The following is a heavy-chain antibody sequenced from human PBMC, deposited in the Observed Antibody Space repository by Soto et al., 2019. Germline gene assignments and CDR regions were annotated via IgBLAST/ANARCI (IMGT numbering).Heavy chain of an antibody. V-gene: IGHV4-4*02. Sequence: PSETLSLTCAVSGGSSSSSNWWSWVRQPPGKGLEWIGEIYHSGSTNYNPSLKSRVTISVDKSKNQFSLKLSSVTAADTAVYYCARERRGRGGSGPNGYFDYWGQGTLVTVSS. J-gene: IGHJ4*02. CDR1: GGSSSSSNW. CDR2: IYHSGST. CDR3: ARERRGRGGSGPNGYFDY. D-gene: IGHD3-10*01.